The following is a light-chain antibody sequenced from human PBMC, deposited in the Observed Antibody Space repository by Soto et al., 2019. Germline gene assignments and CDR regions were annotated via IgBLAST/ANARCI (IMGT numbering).Light chain of an antibody. CDR3: QQRYSTPPP. CDR1: QSISSY. V-gene: IGKV1-39*01. CDR2: AAS. Sequence: DIQMTQSPSSLSASVGDRVTITCRASQSISSYLNWYQQKPGKAPKLLSYAASSLQSGVPSRFSGSGSGTDFTLTISSLQPEDFATNYCQQRYSTPPPFGGGTKVEIK. J-gene: IGKJ4*01.